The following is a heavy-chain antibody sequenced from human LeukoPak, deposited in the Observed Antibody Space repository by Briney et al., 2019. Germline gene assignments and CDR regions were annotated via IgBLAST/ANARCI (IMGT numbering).Heavy chain of an antibody. CDR1: GGSISSYY. J-gene: IGHJ6*02. V-gene: IGHV4-59*01. Sequence: SSETLSLTCTVSGGSISSYYWSWIRQPPGKGLEWIGYIYYSGSTNYNPSLKSRVTISVDTSKKQFSLKLSPVTAADTAVYYCARDKVAVAGNYYYYGMDVWGQGTTVTVSS. CDR2: IYYSGST. D-gene: IGHD6-19*01. CDR3: ARDKVAVAGNYYYYGMDV.